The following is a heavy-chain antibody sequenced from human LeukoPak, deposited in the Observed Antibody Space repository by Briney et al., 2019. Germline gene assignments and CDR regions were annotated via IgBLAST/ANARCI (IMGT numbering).Heavy chain of an antibody. J-gene: IGHJ6*02. Sequence: GGSLRLSCAASGFTVSSNYMSWVRQAPGKGLEWVSVIYSGGSTYNADSVKGRFTISRDNSKNTLYLQMNSLRAEDTAVYYCASDTHQFLEWFLGSVPHGMDVWGQGTTVTVSS. V-gene: IGHV3-53*01. CDR3: ASDTHQFLEWFLGSVPHGMDV. CDR1: GFTVSSNY. D-gene: IGHD3-3*01. CDR2: IYSGGST.